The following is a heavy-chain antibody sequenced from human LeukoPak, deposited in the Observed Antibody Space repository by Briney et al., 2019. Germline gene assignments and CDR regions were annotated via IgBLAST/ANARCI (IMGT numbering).Heavy chain of an antibody. D-gene: IGHD1-26*01. Sequence: PGGSLRLSCAASGFTFSSYAMSWVRQAPGKGLEWVSAISASGGSTYYADSVKGRFTISRDNSKNTLYLQMSSLRAEDTAVYYCAKSRGESRGASNYWGQGTLVTVSS. CDR3: AKSRGESRGASNY. J-gene: IGHJ4*02. CDR2: ISASGGST. V-gene: IGHV3-23*01. CDR1: GFTFSSYA.